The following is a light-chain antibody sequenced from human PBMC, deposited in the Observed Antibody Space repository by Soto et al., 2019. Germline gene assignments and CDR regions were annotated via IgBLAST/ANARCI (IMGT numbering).Light chain of an antibody. CDR3: CSYAGTYTLV. Sequence: QSALTQPASVSGSPGQSISISCTGTSSDVGTYNLLSWYQQHPGKAPKLIIYEVTERPSGVSDRFSGSKSGSTASLTISGLQAEDEADYYCCSYAGTYTLVFGGGTKLTVL. CDR1: SSDVGTYNL. V-gene: IGLV2-23*02. CDR2: EVT. J-gene: IGLJ3*02.